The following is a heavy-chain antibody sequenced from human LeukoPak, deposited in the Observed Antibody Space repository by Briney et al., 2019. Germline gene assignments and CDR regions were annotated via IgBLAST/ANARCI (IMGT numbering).Heavy chain of an antibody. CDR3: AREREGLGYCSSTSCYTNWFDP. CDR1: GGTFSSYA. CDR2: IIPIFGTA. Sequence: SVKVSCKASGGTFSSYAISWVRQAPGQGLERMGGIIPIFGTANYAQKFQGRVTITTDESTSTAYMELSSLRSEDTAVYYCAREREGLGYCSSTSCYTNWFDPWGQGTLVTVSS. J-gene: IGHJ5*02. V-gene: IGHV1-69*05. D-gene: IGHD2-2*02.